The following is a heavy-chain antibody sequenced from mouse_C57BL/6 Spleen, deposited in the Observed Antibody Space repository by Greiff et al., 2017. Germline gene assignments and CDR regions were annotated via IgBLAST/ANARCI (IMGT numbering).Heavy chain of an antibody. CDR1: GYAFSSSW. Sequence: QVQLQQSGPELVKPGASVKISCKASGYAFSSSWMNWVKQRPGKGLEWIGRIYPGDGDTNYNGKFKGKATLTADKSSSTAYMQLSSLTSEDSAVFFCGREDDGYYRYYFDCRGQRTTLTVSS. V-gene: IGHV1-82*01. J-gene: IGHJ2*01. CDR2: IYPGDGDT. D-gene: IGHD2-3*01. CDR3: GREDDGYYRYYFDC.